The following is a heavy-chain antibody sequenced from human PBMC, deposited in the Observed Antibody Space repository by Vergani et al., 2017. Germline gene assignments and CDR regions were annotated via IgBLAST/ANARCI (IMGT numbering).Heavy chain of an antibody. Sequence: EVQLVESGGGLVQPGGSLRLSCAASGFTFSDHYMDWVRQAPGKGLEWVGRTRNKANSYTTEYAASVKGRFTISRDDSKNSLYLQMNSLKTEDTAVYYCARSTQDSSGWYTHYYGMDVWGQGTTVTVSS. CDR2: TRNKANSYTT. D-gene: IGHD6-19*01. V-gene: IGHV3-72*01. J-gene: IGHJ6*02. CDR1: GFTFSDHY. CDR3: ARSTQDSSGWYTHYYGMDV.